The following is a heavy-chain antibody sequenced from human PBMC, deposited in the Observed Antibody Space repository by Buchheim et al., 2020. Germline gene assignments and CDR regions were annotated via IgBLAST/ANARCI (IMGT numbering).Heavy chain of an antibody. J-gene: IGHJ4*02. V-gene: IGHV1-8*01. D-gene: IGHD5-18*01. CDR1: GYTFTCYD. CDR3: AREARTAMVMGQVVKGILGY. Sequence: QVQLVQSGAEVKKPGASVKVSCKASGYTFTCYDINWVRQATGQGLEWMGWMNPNSGNTGYAQKFQGRVTMTRNTSISTAYMELSSLRSEDTAVYYCAREARTAMVMGQVVKGILGYWGQGTL. CDR2: MNPNSGNT.